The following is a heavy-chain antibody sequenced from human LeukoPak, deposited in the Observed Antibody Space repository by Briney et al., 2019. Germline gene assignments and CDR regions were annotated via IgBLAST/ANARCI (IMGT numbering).Heavy chain of an antibody. V-gene: IGHV4-39*01. CDR3: ARQGSGNYLSPVNY. CDR2: IYYSGST. CDR1: GGSISSNNYY. D-gene: IGHD1-26*01. Sequence: SETLSLTCTVSGGSISSNNYYWGWIRQPPGKGLEWIGTIYYSGSTYYNPSLNSRVTISVDTSKNQFSLKLSSVTAADTAVYYCARQGSGNYLSPVNYWGQGTLVTVSS. J-gene: IGHJ4*02.